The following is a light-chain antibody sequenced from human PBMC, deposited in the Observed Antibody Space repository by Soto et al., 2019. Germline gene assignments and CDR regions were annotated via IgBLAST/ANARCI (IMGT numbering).Light chain of an antibody. CDR3: QQSDNVPRT. V-gene: IGKV1-39*01. CDR1: QSISSY. J-gene: IGKJ2*01. CDR2: DAS. Sequence: DIQMTQSPSSLSASVGDKVTITCRASQSISSYLNWYQQKPGKAPKLLIYDASSLQSGVPSRLSGSGSGTDFTLTISSVQPEDFATYYCQQSDNVPRTFGQGTKLEIK.